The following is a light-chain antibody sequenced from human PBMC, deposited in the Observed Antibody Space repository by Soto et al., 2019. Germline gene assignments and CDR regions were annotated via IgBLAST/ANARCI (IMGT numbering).Light chain of an antibody. Sequence: QSVLTQPPSASGSPGQSVTISCNGTSSEIGGYNYVSWYQQHPGKAPKLMIYEVSKRPSGVPDRFSGSKSGNTASLTVSGLQAEDEADYYCSSYAGSNNFRYVFGTGTKVTVL. CDR1: SSEIGGYNY. CDR3: SSYAGSNNFRYV. CDR2: EVS. J-gene: IGLJ1*01. V-gene: IGLV2-8*01.